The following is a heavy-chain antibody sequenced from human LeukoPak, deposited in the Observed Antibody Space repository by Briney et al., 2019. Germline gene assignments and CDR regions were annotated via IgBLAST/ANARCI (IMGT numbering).Heavy chain of an antibody. CDR1: GYSFTSYW. CDR2: IYPGDSDT. CDR3: ARRSSPLGDGYNSLDY. Sequence: GESLKISCKGSGYSFTSYWIGWVRQMPGKGLEWMGIIYPGDSDTRYSPSFQGQVTISADKSINTAYLQWSSLKASDTAMYYCARRSSPLGDGYNSLDYWGQGTLVTVSS. D-gene: IGHD5-24*01. V-gene: IGHV5-51*01. J-gene: IGHJ4*02.